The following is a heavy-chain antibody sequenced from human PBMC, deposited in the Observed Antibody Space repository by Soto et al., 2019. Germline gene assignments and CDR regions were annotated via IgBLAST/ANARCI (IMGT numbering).Heavy chain of an antibody. J-gene: IGHJ4*02. CDR3: ARVLIVMLAGIEELINSHFDS. CDR2: IYYSGTT. CDR1: DASINSGGYY. D-gene: IGHD2-21*02. Sequence: SETLSLTCTVSDASINSGGYYWSWIRQHPGKGLEWIGFIYYSGTTYYNPSLKSRVTTSVDTSKNQFSLRLSSVTAADTAVYYCARVLIVMLAGIEELINSHFDSWGQGTLVTVSS. V-gene: IGHV4-31*03.